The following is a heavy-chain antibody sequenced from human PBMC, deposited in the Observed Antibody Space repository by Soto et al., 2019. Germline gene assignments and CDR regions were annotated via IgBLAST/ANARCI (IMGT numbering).Heavy chain of an antibody. V-gene: IGHV3-74*01. CDR1: GFTFSSHW. D-gene: IGHD2-15*01. CDR3: AKSTKPSKSDSVPYYGMDV. Sequence: GGSLRLSGAVSGFTFSSHWMHWVRQAPGKGLGWGSRINRDGSSTNYADSVKGRFTISRDNAKNTLYLQMNSLRADDTAVYYCAKSTKPSKSDSVPYYGMDVWGQGTTVTVSS. J-gene: IGHJ6*02. CDR2: INRDGSST.